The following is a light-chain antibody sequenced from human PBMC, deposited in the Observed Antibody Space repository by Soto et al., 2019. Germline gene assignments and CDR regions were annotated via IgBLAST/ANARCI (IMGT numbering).Light chain of an antibody. CDR1: SSEVGGYNY. CDR3: SSYTTISTLEV. CDR2: EVS. Sequence: QSALTQPASVSGSPGQSITISCTGTSSEVGGYNYVSWYQQHPGKAPKLMIYEVSNRPSGVSHRFSGSKSVNTASLTIAGLQAEDEADYYCSSYTTISTLEVFGGGTKLTVL. J-gene: IGLJ3*02. V-gene: IGLV2-14*01.